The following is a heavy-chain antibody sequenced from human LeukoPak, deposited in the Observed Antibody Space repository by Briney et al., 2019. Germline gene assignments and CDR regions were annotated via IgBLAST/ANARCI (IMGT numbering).Heavy chain of an antibody. CDR2: IYYSGST. D-gene: IGHD3-9*01. CDR1: GGSISSYY. Sequence: SETLSLTCTVSGGSISSYYWSWIRQPPGKGLEWIGYIYYSGSTNYNPSLKSRVTISVDTSKNQFSLKLSSVTAADTAVYYCARRYYDILTGYLNPYWYFDLWGRGTLVTVSS. J-gene: IGHJ2*01. V-gene: IGHV4-59*08. CDR3: ARRYYDILTGYLNPYWYFDL.